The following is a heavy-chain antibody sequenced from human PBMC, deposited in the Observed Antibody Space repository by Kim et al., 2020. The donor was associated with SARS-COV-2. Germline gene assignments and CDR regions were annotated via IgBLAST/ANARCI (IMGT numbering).Heavy chain of an antibody. CDR3: ARGLVVVVAATISYCYYGMDV. J-gene: IGHJ6*02. CDR2: ISAYNGNT. V-gene: IGHV1-18*01. CDR1: GYTFTSYG. D-gene: IGHD2-15*01. Sequence: ASVKVSCKASGYTFTSYGISWVRQAPGQGLEWMGWISAYNGNTNYAQKLQGRVTMTTDTSTSTAYMELRSLRSDDTAVYYCARGLVVVVAATISYCYYGMDVWGQGTTVTVSS.